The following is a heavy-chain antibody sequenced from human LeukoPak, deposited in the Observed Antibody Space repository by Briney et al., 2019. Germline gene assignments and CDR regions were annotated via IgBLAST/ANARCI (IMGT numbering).Heavy chain of an antibody. CDR2: INHSGST. CDR3: ARGGVRNYYGSGTPPAHFDY. J-gene: IGHJ4*02. V-gene: IGHV4-34*01. Sequence: GSLRLSCAASGFTFSSYWMSWVRQPPGKGLEWIGEINHSGSTNYNPSLKSRVTISVDTSKNQFSLKLSSVTAADTAVYYCARGGVRNYYGSGTPPAHFDYWGQGTLVTVSS. D-gene: IGHD3-10*01. CDR1: GFTFSSYW.